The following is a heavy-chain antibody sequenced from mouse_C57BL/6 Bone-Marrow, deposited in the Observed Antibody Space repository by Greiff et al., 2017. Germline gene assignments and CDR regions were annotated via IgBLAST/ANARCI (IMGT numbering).Heavy chain of an antibody. D-gene: IGHD2-4*01. J-gene: IGHJ2*01. CDR2: IWGDGGT. Sequence: QVQLKESGPGLVAPSQSLSITCTVSGFSLTSYGVSWVRQPPGQGLEWLGVIWGDGGTTYHSPLLSSLSISTDNSKRQVFLNLNSLQTDDTVTYYCAKGDSYDYDEGDYFDYWGQGTTLTVSS. V-gene: IGHV2-3*01. CDR3: AKGDSYDYDEGDYFDY. CDR1: GFSLTSYG.